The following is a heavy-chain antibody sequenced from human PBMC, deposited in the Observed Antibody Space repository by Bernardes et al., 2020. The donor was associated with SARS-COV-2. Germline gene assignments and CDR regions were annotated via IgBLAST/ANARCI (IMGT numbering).Heavy chain of an antibody. CDR3: ARDQRQYYGSGAVLNYYYYYGMDV. V-gene: IGHV1-18*01. CDR2: ISAYNGNT. Sequence: ASVKVSCKASGYTFTSYGISWVRQAPGQGLEWMGWISAYNGNTNYAQKLQGRVTMTTDTSTSTAYMELRSLRSDDTAVYYCARDQRQYYGSGAVLNYYYYYGMDVWGQGTTVTVSS. J-gene: IGHJ6*02. D-gene: IGHD3-10*01. CDR1: GYTFTSYG.